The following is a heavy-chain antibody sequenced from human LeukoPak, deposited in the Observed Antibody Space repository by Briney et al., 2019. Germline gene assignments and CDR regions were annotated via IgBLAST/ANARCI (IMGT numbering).Heavy chain of an antibody. V-gene: IGHV3-53*01. CDR2: IYSGGST. CDR3: AREPSGSLRYLY. J-gene: IGHJ4*02. D-gene: IGHD1-26*01. Sequence: GSLRLSCAASGFTFSSYAMSWVRQAPGKGLEWVSVIYSGGSTYYADSVKGRFTISRDNSKNTLYLQMNSLRAEDTAVYYCAREPSGSLRYLYWGQGTLVTVSS. CDR1: GFTFSSYA.